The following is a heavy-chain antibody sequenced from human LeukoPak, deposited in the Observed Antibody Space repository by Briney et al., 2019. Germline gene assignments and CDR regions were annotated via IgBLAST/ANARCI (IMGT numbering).Heavy chain of an antibody. CDR3: ARLRGYSYGQLDFDY. V-gene: IGHV4-34*01. CDR1: GGSFSGYY. Sequence: PSETLSPTCAVYGGSFSGYYWSWIRQPPGKGLEWIGEINHSGSTNYNPSLKSRVTISVDTSKNQFSLKLSSVTAADTAVYYCARLRGYSYGQLDFDYWGQGTLVTVSS. D-gene: IGHD5-18*01. CDR2: INHSGST. J-gene: IGHJ4*02.